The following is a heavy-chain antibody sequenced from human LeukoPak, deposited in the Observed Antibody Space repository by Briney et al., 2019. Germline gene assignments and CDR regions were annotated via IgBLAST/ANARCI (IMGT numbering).Heavy chain of an antibody. Sequence: PGGSLRLSCAASGFTFSSHEMNWVRQAPGKGLEWVSYTSTSGNTIYYADSVKGRFTISRDNAKNSLSLQMNSLRAEDTAVYYCAXGGYCSSTICYXXXAXDXXGQXXXVT. CDR3: AXGGYCSSTICYXXXAXDX. V-gene: IGHV3-48*03. D-gene: IGHD2-2*01. CDR1: GFTFSSHE. J-gene: IGHJ3*01. CDR2: TSTSGNTI.